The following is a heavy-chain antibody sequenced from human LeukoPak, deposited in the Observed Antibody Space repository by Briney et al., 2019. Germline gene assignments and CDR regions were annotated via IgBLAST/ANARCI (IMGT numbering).Heavy chain of an antibody. CDR1: GGTFSSYA. Sequence: SVKVSCKASGGTFSSYAISWVRQVPGQGLEWMGGIIPILGTANYAQKFQGRVTITADESTSTAYMELSSLRSEDTAVYYCARTYYYGSGRPLAFDYWGQGTLVTVSS. V-gene: IGHV1-69*01. CDR2: IIPILGTA. CDR3: ARTYYYGSGRPLAFDY. D-gene: IGHD3-10*01. J-gene: IGHJ4*02.